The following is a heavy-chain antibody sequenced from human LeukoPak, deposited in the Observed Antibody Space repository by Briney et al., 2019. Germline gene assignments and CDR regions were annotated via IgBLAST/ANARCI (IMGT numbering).Heavy chain of an antibody. D-gene: IGHD2-2*02. CDR1: GYSISSGSY. V-gene: IGHV4-38-2*02. Sequence: SETQSLTCTVSGYSISSGSYWGWIRPPPGKGLEWIGSIYHSGSTYYNPSLKSRVTISVDTSKNQFSLKLSSVTAADTAVYYCARVRHELLYAGYYFDYWGQGTLVTVSS. CDR3: ARVRHELLYAGYYFDY. J-gene: IGHJ4*02. CDR2: IYHSGST.